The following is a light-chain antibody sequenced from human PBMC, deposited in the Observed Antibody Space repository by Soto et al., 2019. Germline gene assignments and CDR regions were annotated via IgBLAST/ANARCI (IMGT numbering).Light chain of an antibody. CDR2: GAS. Sequence: EIVLTQSPGTLSLSPGERATLSCRASQSVSSSYLAWYQQQPGQAPRLLIYGASTRATGIPARFSGSGSGTDFTLTISSLEPEDFAVYYCQQRGNWPRTFGQGTKV. CDR1: QSVSSSY. CDR3: QQRGNWPRT. J-gene: IGKJ1*01. V-gene: IGKV3D-20*02.